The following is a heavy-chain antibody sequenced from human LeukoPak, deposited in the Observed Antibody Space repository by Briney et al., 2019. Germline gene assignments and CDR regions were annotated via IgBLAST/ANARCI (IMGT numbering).Heavy chain of an antibody. CDR1: GGSISSYY. CDR2: IYYTGST. D-gene: IGHD6-13*01. Sequence: SETLSLTCTVSGGSISSYYWSWIRQPPGKGLEWIGYIYYTGSTNYNPSLKSRVTISVDTSKNQFSLKLSSVTAADTAVYYCATDRPGGSSLDYWGQGTLVTVSS. V-gene: IGHV4-59*01. CDR3: ATDRPGGSSLDY. J-gene: IGHJ4*02.